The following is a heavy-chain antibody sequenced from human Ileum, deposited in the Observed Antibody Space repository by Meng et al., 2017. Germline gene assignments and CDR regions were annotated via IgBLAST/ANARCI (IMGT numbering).Heavy chain of an antibody. D-gene: IGHD5-18*01. CDR2: IVPIFVTA. CDR3: AGGEFTDTGMWRGEFDP. Sequence: VVHVCSWGWGAKTGGAVKEFSKVAGGNFYTCDISRGVQAPRERGEWMGGIVPIFVTAKYAQQFQARVMISADESTGTAYMELSSLLYADKAVYYCAGGEFTDTGMWRGEFDPWGQGTLVTVSS. J-gene: IGHJ5*02. CDR1: GGNFYTCD. V-gene: IGHV1-69*01.